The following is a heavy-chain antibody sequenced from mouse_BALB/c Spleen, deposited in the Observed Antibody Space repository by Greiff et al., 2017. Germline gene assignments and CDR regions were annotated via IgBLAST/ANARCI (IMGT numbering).Heavy chain of an antibody. CDR1: GYTFTDYY. V-gene: IGHV1-77*01. D-gene: IGHD2-2*01. J-gene: IGHJ3*01. CDR2: IYPGSGNT. Sequence: VQLQQSGAELARPGASVKLSCKASGYTFTDYYINWVKQRTGQGLEWIGEIYPGSGNTYYNEKFKGKATLTADKSSSTAYMQLSSLTSEDSAVYVCARDYMVGFAYWGQGTLVTVSA. CDR3: ARDYMVGFAY.